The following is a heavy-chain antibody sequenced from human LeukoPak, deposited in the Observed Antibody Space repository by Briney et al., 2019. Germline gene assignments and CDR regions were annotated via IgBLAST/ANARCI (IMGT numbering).Heavy chain of an antibody. CDR2: ISSSSTYI. J-gene: IGHJ4*02. CDR1: GFTFSNYN. D-gene: IGHD4/OR15-4a*01. Sequence: GGSLRLSCAASGFTFSNYNMNWVRQAPGKGLEWLSSISSSSTYIYYADSVKGRFTISRDNAKNSLYLQMNSLRAEDTAVYYCANLGANYYFDYWAQGTLVTVSS. CDR3: ANLGANYYFDY. V-gene: IGHV3-21*04.